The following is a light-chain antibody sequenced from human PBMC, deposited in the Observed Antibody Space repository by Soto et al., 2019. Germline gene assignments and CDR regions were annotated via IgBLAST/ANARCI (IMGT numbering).Light chain of an antibody. J-gene: IGKJ2*03. CDR3: QQSYWLYS. Sequence: QMTQSPSSLSASVGDTVTISCRTSQSISTYLNWYQQKPGKAPKLLIYGTSTLQSGVPSRFSGGGSGTEFTLTIVSLQPEDSATYYCQQSYWLYSFGQGTNLEIK. V-gene: IGKV1-39*01. CDR2: GTS. CDR1: QSISTY.